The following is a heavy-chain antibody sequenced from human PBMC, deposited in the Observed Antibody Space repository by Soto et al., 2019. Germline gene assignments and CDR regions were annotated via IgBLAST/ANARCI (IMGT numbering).Heavy chain of an antibody. CDR2: IYHRETT. Sequence: QVQLRESGPGLVKPSETLSLTCTVSGSSVSGGIYYWTWIRQPPGKGVEWIGYIYHRETTNYNASLRSRVTISVDTSKNQFSLRLTSVTAADTAVYYCARYRDYGDYGYFDSWGQGTLVTVSS. V-gene: IGHV4-61*01. D-gene: IGHD4-17*01. CDR3: ARYRDYGDYGYFDS. CDR1: GSSVSGGIYY. J-gene: IGHJ4*02.